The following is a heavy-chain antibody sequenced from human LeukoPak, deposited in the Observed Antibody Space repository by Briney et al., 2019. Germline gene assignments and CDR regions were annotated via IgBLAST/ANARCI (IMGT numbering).Heavy chain of an antibody. V-gene: IGHV3-21*04. CDR1: GFTFSSYS. CDR3: TRMNSGYYYGPSTRSLIYYGMDV. Sequence: PGGSLRLSCAASGFTFSSYSMNWVRQAPGKGLEWVSSISSSSSYIYYADSVKGRFTISRDNPKNTLYLQMNSLRAEDTAVYYCTRMNSGYYYGPSTRSLIYYGMDVWGQGTTVTVSS. CDR2: ISSSSSYI. J-gene: IGHJ6*02. D-gene: IGHD3-22*01.